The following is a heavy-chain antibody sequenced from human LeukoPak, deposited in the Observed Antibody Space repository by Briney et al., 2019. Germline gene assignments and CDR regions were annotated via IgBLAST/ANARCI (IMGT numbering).Heavy chain of an antibody. D-gene: IGHD6-19*01. Sequence: GGSLRLSCAASEFSVGSNYMTWVRQAPGKGLEWVSLIYSGGSTYYADSVKGRFTISRDNSKNTLYLQMNSLRAEDTAVYYCTRNSGWYGLSWGQGTLVTVSS. CDR3: TRNSGWYGLS. V-gene: IGHV3-53*01. CDR2: IYSGGST. CDR1: EFSVGSNY. J-gene: IGHJ1*01.